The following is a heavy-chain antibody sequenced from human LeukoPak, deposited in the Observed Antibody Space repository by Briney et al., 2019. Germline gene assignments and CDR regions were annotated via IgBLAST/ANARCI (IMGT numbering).Heavy chain of an antibody. D-gene: IGHD3-3*01. V-gene: IGHV1-2*06. CDR3: ARAHRNAFWSARFDY. CDR2: INPNSGGT. Sequence: ASVKVSCKASGYTFTGYYMHWVRQAPGQGLEWMGRINPNSGGTNYAQKFQGRVTMTRDTSISTAYMELSRLRSDDTAVYYCARAHRNAFWSARFDYWGQGTLVTVSS. CDR1: GYTFTGYY. J-gene: IGHJ4*02.